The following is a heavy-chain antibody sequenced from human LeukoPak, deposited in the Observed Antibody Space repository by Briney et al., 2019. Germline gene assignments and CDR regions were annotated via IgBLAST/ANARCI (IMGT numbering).Heavy chain of an antibody. V-gene: IGHV4-39*07. Sequence: SETLSLTCTVPDGSISSTAYYWGWIRQPPGKGLEWIGTIYYTGTTYYNPSLKSRVTISIHTSKTQFSLKLRSVTAADTAVYHCARSLRSGYSINWGQGTLVAVSS. CDR1: DGSISSTAYY. D-gene: IGHD3-22*01. CDR3: ARSLRSGYSIN. J-gene: IGHJ4*02. CDR2: IYYTGTT.